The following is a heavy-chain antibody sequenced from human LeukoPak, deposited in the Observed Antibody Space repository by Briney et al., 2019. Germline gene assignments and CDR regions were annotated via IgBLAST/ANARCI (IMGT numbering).Heavy chain of an antibody. V-gene: IGHV3-33*01. Sequence: GRSLRLSCAASGFTFSRHGMHWVRLAPGKGLEWVAFIAYDGRIANYADSVKGRFTISRDNSKNTVYLQMNSLRAEDTAVYCCARFTGGDSSGYYGDWGQGTQVTVSS. CDR3: ARFTGGDSSGYYGD. D-gene: IGHD3-22*01. CDR2: IAYDGRIA. J-gene: IGHJ4*02. CDR1: GFTFSRHG.